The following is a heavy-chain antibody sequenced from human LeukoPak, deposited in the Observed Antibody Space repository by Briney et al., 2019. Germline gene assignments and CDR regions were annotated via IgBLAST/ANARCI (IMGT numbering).Heavy chain of an antibody. CDR2: IYHRGNI. J-gene: IGHJ4*02. V-gene: IGHV4-30-2*01. CDR3: ARVRYFDSTGYYYDFDY. D-gene: IGHD3-22*01. Sequence: SETLSLTCTVSGGSLSSGGYYWSWIRQPPGKGPEWIANIYHRGNIDYNPSLKSRVTISMDTSNNHFSLKLSSVTAADTAVYYCARVRYFDSTGYYYDFDYWGQGTLVTVSS. CDR1: GGSLSSGGYY.